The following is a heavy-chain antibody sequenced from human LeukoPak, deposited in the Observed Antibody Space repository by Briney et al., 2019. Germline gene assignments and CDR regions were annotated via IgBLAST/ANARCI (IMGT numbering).Heavy chain of an antibody. V-gene: IGHV3-23*01. D-gene: IGHD6-6*01. CDR2: ITSSGT. J-gene: IGHJ3*02. CDR3: ARGIAARLGYAFDI. CDR1: GFTFSSYA. Sequence: PGGSLRLSCAASGFTFSSYAMSWVRQAPGKGLKWVSAITSSGTYYADSVKGRFTISRDNSKNTLYLQMNSLRAEDTAVYYCARGIAARLGYAFDIWGQGTMVTVSS.